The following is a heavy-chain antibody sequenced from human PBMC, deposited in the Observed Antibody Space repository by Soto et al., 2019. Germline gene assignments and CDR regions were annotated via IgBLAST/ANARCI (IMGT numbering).Heavy chain of an antibody. CDR1: GFTFSSYA. Sequence: PGGSLRLSCAASGFTFSSYAMHGVRQAPGKGLEWVAVISYDGSNKYYADSVKGRFTISRDNSKNTLYLQMNSLRAEDTAVYYCARDIRVAPGGPHHYYYYYGMDVWGQGTTVTVSS. CDR3: ARDIRVAPGGPHHYYYYYGMDV. CDR2: ISYDGSNK. V-gene: IGHV3-30-3*01. J-gene: IGHJ6*02. D-gene: IGHD5-12*01.